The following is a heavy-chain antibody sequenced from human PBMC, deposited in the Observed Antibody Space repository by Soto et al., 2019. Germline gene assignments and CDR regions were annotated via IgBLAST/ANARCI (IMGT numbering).Heavy chain of an antibody. J-gene: IGHJ4*02. V-gene: IGHV3-23*01. CDR2: ISGSGGST. CDR3: AKDITIVGATTY. CDR1: GFTFSSYA. D-gene: IGHD1-26*01. Sequence: EVQLLESGGGLVQPGGSLRLSCAASGFTFSSYAMSWVRQAPGKGLEWVSAISGSGGSTYYADSVKGRFTISRDNSKNTLYLQMNSLRAEDPAVYYCAKDITIVGATTYWGQGTLVTVSS.